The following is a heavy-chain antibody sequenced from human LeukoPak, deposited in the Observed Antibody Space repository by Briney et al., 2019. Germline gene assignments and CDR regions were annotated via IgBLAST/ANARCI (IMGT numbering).Heavy chain of an antibody. Sequence: SETLSLTCTFSGDSITSGSYYWGWIRQPPGKGLEWTGSISYSGTAYYNPSLTSRVTISLDTSKNQFSLRLTSVPAADTAVYYCARRGGSGWDFDYWGQGTLVTVSS. CDR1: GDSITSGSYY. V-gene: IGHV4-39*01. CDR2: ISYSGTA. J-gene: IGHJ4*02. CDR3: ARRGGSGWDFDY. D-gene: IGHD6-19*01.